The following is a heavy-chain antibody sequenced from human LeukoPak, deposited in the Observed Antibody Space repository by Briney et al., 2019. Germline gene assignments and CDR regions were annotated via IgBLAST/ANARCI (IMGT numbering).Heavy chain of an antibody. CDR2: MKPNSANT. Sequence: ASVKLSCEAPGDTFTSYDINWVRQASGQGLEWMGWMKPNSANTGYAQNFQGRVTMTRNTSITTAYMELSSLTSEETAVSYCARGLTPANIGDAFDIWGQGTMVTVSS. V-gene: IGHV1-8*01. CDR1: GDTFTSYD. J-gene: IGHJ3*02. D-gene: IGHD2-2*01. CDR3: ARGLTPANIGDAFDI.